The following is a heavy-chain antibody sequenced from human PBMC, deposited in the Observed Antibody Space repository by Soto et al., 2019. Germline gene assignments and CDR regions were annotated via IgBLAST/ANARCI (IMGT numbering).Heavy chain of an antibody. CDR2: IYWDDDT. V-gene: IGHV2-5*02. CDR1: GFSLSADGVG. D-gene: IGHD2-2*01. J-gene: IGHJ3*01. CDR3: AHAYGGTSWPNDAFDV. Sequence: ITLKESGPTLVKPTQTLTLTCSFSGFSLSADGVGVGWIRQPPGKALEWLARIYWDDDTRYRPSLKSRLTITKDSSKNQVVLTMTNMDPVDTATYYCAHAYGGTSWPNDAFDVWGQGTVVTVSS.